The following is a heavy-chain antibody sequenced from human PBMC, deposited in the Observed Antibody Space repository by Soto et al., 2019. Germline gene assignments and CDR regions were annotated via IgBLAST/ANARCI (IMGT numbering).Heavy chain of an antibody. V-gene: IGHV3-74*02. CDR2: IDDTGTDS. Sequence: EVQLVESGGGLVQPGGSLRLSCAASGFTLSGRSMHWVRHAPGKGLVWVSGIDDTGTDSTYADSVKGRFTSSRDNAKSMLDLEMNILGGETAAVYYCASGWYGRDVWGEGTTVTVSS. CDR1: GFTLSGRS. CDR3: ASGWYGRDV. J-gene: IGHJ6*04.